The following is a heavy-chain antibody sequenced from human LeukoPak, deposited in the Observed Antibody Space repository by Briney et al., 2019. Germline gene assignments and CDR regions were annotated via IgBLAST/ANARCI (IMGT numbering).Heavy chain of an antibody. D-gene: IGHD3-10*01. V-gene: IGHV4-59*01. J-gene: IGHJ5*02. CDR3: ARDSGPSGVFDP. CDR2: MSNNGAT. CDR1: GGSISGFY. Sequence: PSETLSLTCTVSGGSISGFYWSWIRQPPGKGLEWIGYMSNNGATTYNPSLKSRVTISIDMSNNHFSLTLKSVTAADKAVHYCARDSGPSGVFDPWGQGTLVTVSS.